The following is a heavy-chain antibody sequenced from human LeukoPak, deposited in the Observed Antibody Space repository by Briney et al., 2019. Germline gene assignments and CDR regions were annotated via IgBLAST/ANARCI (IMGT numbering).Heavy chain of an antibody. CDR1: GFTFSSYA. CDR2: ISGSGGST. V-gene: IGHV3-23*01. D-gene: IGHD3-10*01. Sequence: PGGSLRLSCAASGFTFSSYAMSWVRQAPGKGLEWVSAISGSGGSTYYADSVKGRFTISRDNSKNTLYLQMNSLRAEGTAVYYCAKAALLLWFGELSSLGYFQHWGQGTLVTVSS. J-gene: IGHJ1*01. CDR3: AKAALLLWFGELSSLGYFQH.